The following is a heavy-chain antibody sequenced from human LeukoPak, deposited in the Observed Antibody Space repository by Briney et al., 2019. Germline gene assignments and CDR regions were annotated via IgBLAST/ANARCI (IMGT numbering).Heavy chain of an antibody. CDR3: AKRVAEQSTSWYIDI. V-gene: IGHV3-48*01. J-gene: IGHJ3*02. D-gene: IGHD6-19*01. Sequence: GGSLRLSCAASGFTFSSYSMNWVRQAPGKGLEWVSYISSSSSTIYYADSVKGRFTISRDNAKNSLYLQMNSLRAEDTALYYCAKRVAEQSTSWYIDIWGLGTMVTVSS. CDR1: GFTFSSYS. CDR2: ISSSSSTI.